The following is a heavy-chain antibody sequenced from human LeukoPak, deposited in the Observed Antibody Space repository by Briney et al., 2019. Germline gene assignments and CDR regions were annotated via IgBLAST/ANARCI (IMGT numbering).Heavy chain of an antibody. CDR2: ISSSGTIT. V-gene: IGHV3-21*01. J-gene: IGHJ6*03. Sequence: GGSLRLSCAASGFSFSNYAMNWVRQAPGKGLEWVSAISSSGTITYYADSVQGRFTISRDNAKNSLYLQMNSLRAEDTAVYYCARAPLITIFGVENYYYYYYMDVWGKGTTVTVSS. D-gene: IGHD3-3*01. CDR3: ARAPLITIFGVENYYYYYYMDV. CDR1: GFSFSNYA.